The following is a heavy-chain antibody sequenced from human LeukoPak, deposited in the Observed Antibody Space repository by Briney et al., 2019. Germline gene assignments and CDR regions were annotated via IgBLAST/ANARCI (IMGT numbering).Heavy chain of an antibody. V-gene: IGHV3-11*06. D-gene: IGHD6-19*01. CDR2: ISSSSSYT. J-gene: IGHJ4*02. Sequence: PGGSLRLSCAASGFTFSDYYMSWIRQAPGKGLEWGSYISSSSSYTNSAASVKGRFTISRDNAKNSLYLQMDSLRAEDTAVYYCARDQTRSSRYYFDYWGQGTLVTVSS. CDR1: GFTFSDYY. CDR3: ARDQTRSSRYYFDY.